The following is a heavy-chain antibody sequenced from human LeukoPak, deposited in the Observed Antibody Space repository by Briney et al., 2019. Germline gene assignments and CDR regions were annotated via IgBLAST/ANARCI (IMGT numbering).Heavy chain of an antibody. CDR2: IRQDGGDK. V-gene: IGHV3-7*01. CDR1: GFSLSNYW. Sequence: PGGSLRLSCGAFGFSLSNYWMAWVRQGPGKGLEWVANIRQDGGDKGHADSVKDRFTVSRDNAKNSVYLQMNSLGADDSGLYYCARDVHGTLDFWGQGILVTVSS. CDR3: ARDVHGTLDF. J-gene: IGHJ4*02. D-gene: IGHD1-26*01.